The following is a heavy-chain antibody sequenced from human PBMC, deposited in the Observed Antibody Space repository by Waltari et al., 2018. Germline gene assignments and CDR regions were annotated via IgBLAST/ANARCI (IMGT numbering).Heavy chain of an antibody. J-gene: IGHJ4*02. Sequence: HVQLQESGPGLVKTSETLSLTCSVPGEFPSDDHLTWVRQAPGKGLEWIAYLRNTGGTKCTPSLESRVTVSAVTSKKQFSLRLTSVTAADTAVYYCARVPTKYYDSIGWGFFDQWGQGILVTVSS. CDR3: ARVPTKYYDSIGWGFFDQ. D-gene: IGHD3-22*01. V-gene: IGHV4-59*08. CDR1: GEFPSDDH. CDR2: LRNTGGT.